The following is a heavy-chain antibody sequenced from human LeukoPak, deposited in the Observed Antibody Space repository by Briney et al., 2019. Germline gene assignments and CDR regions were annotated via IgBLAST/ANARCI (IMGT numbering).Heavy chain of an antibody. CDR1: GFTLSSYS. J-gene: IGHJ4*02. V-gene: IGHV3-48*01. Sequence: PGGSLRLSCAASGFTLSSYSMNWVRQAPGKGLEWVSYITGSSSTISYADSVKGRFTISRDNARNSLYLQMNGLRAEDTAVYYCATDRHWAFDYWGQGTLVTVSS. CDR2: ITGSSSTI. D-gene: IGHD3-16*01. CDR3: ATDRHWAFDY.